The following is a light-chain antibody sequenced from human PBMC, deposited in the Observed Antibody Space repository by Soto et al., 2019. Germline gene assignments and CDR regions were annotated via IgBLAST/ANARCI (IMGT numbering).Light chain of an antibody. J-gene: IGKJ1*01. CDR2: RAS. CDR3: QQHNNYWT. V-gene: IGKV1-5*03. Sequence: DVQMTQSPSTLSASVGDRVTITCRASQNINSDLAWYQQKPGKAPQLLIYRASSLESGVPSRFSGSGSGTEFTLTITSLQPDSFATYYCQQHNNYWTFGHGTRVDIK. CDR1: QNINSD.